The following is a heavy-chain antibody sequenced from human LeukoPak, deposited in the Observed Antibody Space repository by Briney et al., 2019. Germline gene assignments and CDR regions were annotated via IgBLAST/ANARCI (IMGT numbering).Heavy chain of an antibody. Sequence: GESLKISCNSSGSIYTSYWIGWVRQMPGKGLEWMGIIYPGDSDTRYSPSFQGQVTISADKSISTAYLQWSSLKASDTAMYYCARLPTMIAWADIWGQGTMVTVSS. CDR2: IYPGDSDT. V-gene: IGHV5-51*01. D-gene: IGHD3-22*01. J-gene: IGHJ3*02. CDR1: GSIYTSYW. CDR3: ARLPTMIAWADI.